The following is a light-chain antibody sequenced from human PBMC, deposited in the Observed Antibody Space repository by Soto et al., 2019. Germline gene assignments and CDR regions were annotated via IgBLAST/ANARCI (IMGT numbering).Light chain of an antibody. CDR3: QQSYSTPNA. V-gene: IGKV1-39*01. Sequence: DIQMTQSPSSVSASVGDRVTITCRASQSISTYLNWYQQKPGKAPKLLIYAASSLQSGVPSRFSGSGSGTDFTLTISSLQPEDFATYYCQQSYSTPNAFGQGTKVDIK. CDR1: QSISTY. CDR2: AAS. J-gene: IGKJ1*01.